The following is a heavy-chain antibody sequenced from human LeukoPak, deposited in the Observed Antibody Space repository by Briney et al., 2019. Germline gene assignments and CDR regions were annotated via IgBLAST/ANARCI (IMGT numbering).Heavy chain of an antibody. CDR1: GFTVSSNY. Sequence: GGSLRLSCAASGFTVSSNYMSWVRQAPGKGLEWVSVIYSGGSTYYADSVKGRFTISRDNSKNTLYLQMNSLRAEDTAVYYCAKGAVPPPPLTGLFDYWGQGTLVTVSS. J-gene: IGHJ4*02. CDR2: IYSGGST. CDR3: AKGAVPPPPLTGLFDY. V-gene: IGHV3-66*01. D-gene: IGHD7-27*01.